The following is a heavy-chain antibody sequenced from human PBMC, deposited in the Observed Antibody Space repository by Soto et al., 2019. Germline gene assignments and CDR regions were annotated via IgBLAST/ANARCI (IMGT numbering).Heavy chain of an antibody. Sequence: GGSLRLSCAASGFTFSDYYMSWIRQAPGKGLEWVSYISSSGSTIYYADSVKGRFTISRDNAKNSLYLQMNSLRAEDTAVYYCVLLPRAGEYDFWSGYPDNLDAFDIWGQGTMVTVSS. CDR2: ISSSGSTI. CDR1: GFTFSDYY. CDR3: VLLPRAGEYDFWSGYPDNLDAFDI. V-gene: IGHV3-11*01. J-gene: IGHJ3*02. D-gene: IGHD3-3*01.